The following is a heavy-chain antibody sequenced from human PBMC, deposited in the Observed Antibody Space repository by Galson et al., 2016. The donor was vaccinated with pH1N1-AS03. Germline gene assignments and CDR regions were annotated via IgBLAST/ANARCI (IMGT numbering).Heavy chain of an antibody. CDR2: IYYSGST. CDR3: ARSIPGVMRQDGMDV. D-gene: IGHD3-16*01. Sequence: SETLSLTCTVSGGSISGYYWSWIRQPPGKGLEWIGYIYYSGSTNYNPSLKSRVTMSVDTSKNQFSMRLNSVTAADTAVYYCARSIPGVMRQDGMDVWGQGTTVTFSS. V-gene: IGHV4-59*01. CDR1: GGSISGYY. J-gene: IGHJ6*02.